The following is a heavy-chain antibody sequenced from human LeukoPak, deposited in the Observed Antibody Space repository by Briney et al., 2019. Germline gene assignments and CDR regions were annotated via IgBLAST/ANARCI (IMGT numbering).Heavy chain of an antibody. J-gene: IGHJ4*02. CDR3: ARHWTGTKSFDY. D-gene: IGHD1-14*01. CDR2: FGGGGNT. V-gene: IGHV3-23*01. Sequence: GGSLRLSCAASGFTFSTYAMSWVCQAPGTGLEWVSAFGGGGNTYYADSVKGRFTISRDNSKNTLYLQMNSLRVEDTAVYYCARHWTGTKSFDYWGQGTLVTVSS. CDR1: GFTFSTYA.